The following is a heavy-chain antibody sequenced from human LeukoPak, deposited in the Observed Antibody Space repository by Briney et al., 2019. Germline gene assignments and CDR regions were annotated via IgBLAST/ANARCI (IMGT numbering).Heavy chain of an antibody. CDR3: AKDPTYCSGGSCYPDDAFDI. V-gene: IGHV3-23*01. CDR1: GFTVSSNY. Sequence: GGSLRLSCAASGFTVSSNYMSWVRQAPGKGLEWVSAISGSGGSTYYADSVKGRFTISRDNSKSTLYLQMNSLRAEDTAVYYCAKDPTYCSGGSCYPDDAFDIWGQGTMVTVSS. D-gene: IGHD2-15*01. J-gene: IGHJ3*02. CDR2: ISGSGGST.